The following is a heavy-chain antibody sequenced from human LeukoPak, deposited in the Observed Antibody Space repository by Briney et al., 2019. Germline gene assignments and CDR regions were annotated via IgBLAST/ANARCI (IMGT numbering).Heavy chain of an antibody. Sequence: SETLSLTCTVSGGSISSGGYYWSWIRQPPGKGLEWIGYIYHSGSTYYNPSLKSRVTISVDRSKNQFSLKLSSVTAADTAVYYCARGLSEALYSSSLPDVWGKGTTVTVSS. CDR1: GGSISSGGYY. V-gene: IGHV4-30-2*01. J-gene: IGHJ6*04. CDR2: IYHSGST. CDR3: ARGLSEALYSSSLPDV. D-gene: IGHD6-13*01.